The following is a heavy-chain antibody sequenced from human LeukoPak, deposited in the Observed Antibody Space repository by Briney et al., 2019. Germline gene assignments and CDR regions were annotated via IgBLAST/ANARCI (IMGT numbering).Heavy chain of an antibody. V-gene: IGHV3-21*01. J-gene: IGHJ4*02. Sequence: PGGSLRLSCAASGFTFSSYWMSWVRQAPGKGLEWVSSISSSSSYIYYADSVKGRFTISRDNAKNSLYLQMNSLRAEDTAVYYCAREAGSHSSPFDYWGQGTLVTVSS. CDR1: GFTFSSYW. D-gene: IGHD3-10*01. CDR3: AREAGSHSSPFDY. CDR2: ISSSSSYI.